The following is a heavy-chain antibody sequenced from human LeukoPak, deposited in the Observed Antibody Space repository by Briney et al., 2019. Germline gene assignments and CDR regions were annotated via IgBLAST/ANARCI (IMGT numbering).Heavy chain of an antibody. J-gene: IGHJ6*03. D-gene: IGHD4-11*01. CDR3: AREAVPGSNRHSYYYYMDV. CDR2: INHSGDT. CDR1: GGSFSDYY. Sequence: SETLSLTCAVYGGSFSDYYWSWIRQPPGKGLEWIGEINHSGDTKYNPSLKSQVTISVDTSKNQFSLKVSSVTAADTALYYCAREAVPGSNRHSYYYYMDVWGKGTTVTVFS. V-gene: IGHV4-34*01.